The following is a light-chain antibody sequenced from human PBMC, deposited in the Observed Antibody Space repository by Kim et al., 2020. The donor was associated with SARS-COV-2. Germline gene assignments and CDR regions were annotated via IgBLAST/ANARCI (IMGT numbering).Light chain of an antibody. CDR2: DVS. J-gene: IGLJ1*01. V-gene: IGLV2-14*03. Sequence: QSITLSCTGTSSDVGAYDYVSWFQQHPGKAPQLVIYDVSYRPSGVSSRFSGSKSGNTASLTISGLQAEDEADYYCSSYTGSSALFAFGTGTKVTVL. CDR1: SSDVGAYDY. CDR3: SSYTGSSALFA.